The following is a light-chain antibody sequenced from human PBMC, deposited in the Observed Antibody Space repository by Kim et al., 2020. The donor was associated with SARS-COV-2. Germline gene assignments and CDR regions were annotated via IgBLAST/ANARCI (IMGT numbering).Light chain of an antibody. Sequence: DIQMTQSPSAMSASVGDRVTITCRASQAISNHFAWFQQKPGKVPKRLIYAASSLHSGVPSRFSGSGSGTEFTLTISSLQPEDSATYYCLQHHSYPLTFGGGTQVEIK. J-gene: IGKJ4*01. V-gene: IGKV1-17*03. CDR1: QAISNH. CDR2: AAS. CDR3: LQHHSYPLT.